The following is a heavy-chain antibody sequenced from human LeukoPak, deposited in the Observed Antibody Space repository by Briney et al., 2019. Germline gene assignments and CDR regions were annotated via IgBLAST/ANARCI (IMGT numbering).Heavy chain of an antibody. CDR2: IYPGDSDT. J-gene: IGHJ5*02. V-gene: IGHV5-51*01. CDR3: ASSYYDSSGLLNWFDP. CDR1: GYSLTSYW. Sequence: KPGESLKISCKGSGYSLTSYWIGWVRQMPGKGLEWMGIIYPGDSDTRYSPSFQGQVTISADKSISTAYLQWSSLKASDTAMYYCASSYYDSSGLLNWFDPWGQGTLVTVSS. D-gene: IGHD3-22*01.